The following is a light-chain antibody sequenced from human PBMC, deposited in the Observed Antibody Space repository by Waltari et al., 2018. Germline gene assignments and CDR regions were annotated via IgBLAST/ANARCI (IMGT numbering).Light chain of an antibody. Sequence: QPVLTQSSSTSASLGSSVTLTCTLDSGHSTYIIAWHQQQAGKAPRYLMKLEDSGNYNKGSGVPDRFSGSSSGADRYLAIFNLQSEDEADYYCETWDSNTRVFGGGTKLTVL. CDR1: SGHSTYI. J-gene: IGLJ3*02. CDR2: LEDSGNY. V-gene: IGLV4-60*03. CDR3: ETWDSNTRV.